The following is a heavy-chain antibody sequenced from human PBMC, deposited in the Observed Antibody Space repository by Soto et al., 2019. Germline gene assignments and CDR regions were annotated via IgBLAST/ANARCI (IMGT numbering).Heavy chain of an antibody. J-gene: IGHJ6*02. Sequence: ASVKVSCKVSGYTLTELSMHWVRQPPGKGLEWMGGFDPEDAETIYARRFQGRVTMTEDTSADTAYMELSSLRSEDTAAYYCAAGVVPYGMDVWGQGTTVTVSS. CDR1: GYTLTELS. CDR3: AAGVVPYGMDV. CDR2: FDPEDAET. V-gene: IGHV1-24*01. D-gene: IGHD2-15*01.